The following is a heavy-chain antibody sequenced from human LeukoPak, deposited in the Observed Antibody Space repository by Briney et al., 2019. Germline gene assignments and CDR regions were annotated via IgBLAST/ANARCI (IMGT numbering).Heavy chain of an antibody. J-gene: IGHJ4*02. CDR3: ARDLVPTYYYDSSSSAPDY. Sequence: GGSLRLSCAASGFTFSSYAMHWVRQAPGKGLEWVAVISYDGSNKYYADSVKGRFTISRDNSKNTLYLQMNSLRAEDTAVYYCARDLVPTYYYDSSSSAPDYWGQGTLVTVSS. CDR1: GFTFSSYA. CDR2: ISYDGSNK. D-gene: IGHD3-22*01. V-gene: IGHV3-30-3*01.